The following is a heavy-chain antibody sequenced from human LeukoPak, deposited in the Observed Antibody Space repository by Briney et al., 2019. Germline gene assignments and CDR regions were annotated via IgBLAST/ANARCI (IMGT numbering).Heavy chain of an antibody. V-gene: IGHV1-2*02. J-gene: IGHJ4*02. CDR3: ARALRRITMVQGVIPY. CDR2: INPNSGGT. D-gene: IGHD3-10*01. CDR1: GYTFTGYY. Sequence: ASVKVFCKASGYTFTGYYMHWVRQAPGQGLEGMGWINPNSGGTNYAQKFQGRVTMTRDTSISTAYMELSRLRSDDTAVYYCARALRRITMVQGVIPYWGQGTLVTVSS.